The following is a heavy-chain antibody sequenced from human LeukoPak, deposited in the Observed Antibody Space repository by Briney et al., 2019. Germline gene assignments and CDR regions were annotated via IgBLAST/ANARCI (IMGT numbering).Heavy chain of an antibody. D-gene: IGHD5-18*01. V-gene: IGHV4-59*01. CDR1: GGSISSYY. CDR2: IYYSGST. J-gene: IGHJ4*02. Sequence: SETLSLTCTVSGGSISSYYWSWLRQPPGKGLEWIGYIYYSGSTNYNPSLKSRVTISVDTSKNQFSLKLSSVTAADTAVYYCARGYGYRAYFDYWGQGTLVTVSS. CDR3: ARGYGYRAYFDY.